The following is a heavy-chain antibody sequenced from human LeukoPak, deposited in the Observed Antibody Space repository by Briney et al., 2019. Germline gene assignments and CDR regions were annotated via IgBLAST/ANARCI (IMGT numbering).Heavy chain of an antibody. CDR1: GFTFGDYA. CDR2: ISSSSSYI. CDR3: AYSRRVVPAASFDY. D-gene: IGHD2-2*01. J-gene: IGHJ4*02. Sequence: PGGSLRLSCTASGFTFGDYAMSWVRQAPGKGLEWVSSISSSSSYIYYADSVKGRFTISRDNAKNSLYLQMNSLRAEDTAVYYCAYSRRVVPAASFDYWGQGTLVTVSS. V-gene: IGHV3-21*01.